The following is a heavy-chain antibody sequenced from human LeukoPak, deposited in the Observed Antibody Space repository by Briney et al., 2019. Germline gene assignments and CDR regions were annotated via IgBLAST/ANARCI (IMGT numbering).Heavy chain of an antibody. CDR1: GLTFSSYA. D-gene: IGHD3-10*01. CDR3: AKVGAYYYGSGSYFDY. V-gene: IGHV3-23*01. Sequence: PGGSLRLSCVGSGLTFSSYAMSWVRQAPGKGLEWVSAISGSGGSTYYADSVKGRFTVSRDNSKNTLYLQMNSLRAEDTAVYYCAKVGAYYYGSGSYFDYWGQGTLVTVSS. J-gene: IGHJ4*02. CDR2: ISGSGGST.